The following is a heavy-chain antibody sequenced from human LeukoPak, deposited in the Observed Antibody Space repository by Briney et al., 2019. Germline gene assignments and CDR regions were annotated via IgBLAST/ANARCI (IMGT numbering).Heavy chain of an antibody. D-gene: IGHD3-22*01. CDR3: ARGPPYYYDSSGYYRFDY. J-gene: IGHJ4*02. V-gene: IGHV4-34*01. CDR1: GGSFSGYY. Sequence: PSETLSLTCAVYGGSFSGYYWTWIRQPPGKGLEWLGEINHSGRTKYNPSLKSRVTISVDTSNNQFSLKLSYVTAADTAVYFCARGPPYYYDSSGYYRFDYWGQGTLVTVSS. CDR2: INHSGRT.